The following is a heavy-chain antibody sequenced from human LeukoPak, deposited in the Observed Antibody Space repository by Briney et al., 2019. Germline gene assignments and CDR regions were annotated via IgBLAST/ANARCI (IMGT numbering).Heavy chain of an antibody. CDR2: INPSGGST. CDR1: GYTFTSYY. Sequence: ASVKVSCKASGYTFTSYYMHWVRQAPGQGLEWMGIINPSGGSTSYAQKFQGRVTMTRDTSTSTVYMELSSLRSEDTAVYYCARDGDAYYYGSGSFPAEYFQHWGQGTLVTVSS. V-gene: IGHV1-46*01. J-gene: IGHJ1*01. D-gene: IGHD3-10*01. CDR3: ARDGDAYYYGSGSFPAEYFQH.